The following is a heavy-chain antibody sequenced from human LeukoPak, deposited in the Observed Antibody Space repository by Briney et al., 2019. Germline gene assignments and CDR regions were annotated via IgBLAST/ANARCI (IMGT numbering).Heavy chain of an antibody. J-gene: IGHJ4*02. CDR3: ARRSRDYDILTAPDFDY. CDR2: IYPGDSDT. CDR1: GSSFTSYW. V-gene: IGHV5-51*01. D-gene: IGHD3-9*01. Sequence: GGPLQISCKGSGSSFTSYWIVWVRRLPGKGLEWMGIIYPGDSDTRYSPSFQGQVTISADKSISTAYLQWSSLKASDTAMYYFARRSRDYDILTAPDFDYWGQGTLVTVSS.